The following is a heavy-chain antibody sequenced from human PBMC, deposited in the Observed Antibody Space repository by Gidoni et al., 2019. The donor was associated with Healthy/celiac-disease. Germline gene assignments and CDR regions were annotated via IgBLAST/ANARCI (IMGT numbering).Heavy chain of an antibody. V-gene: IGHV5-10-1*03. CDR1: GYSFTTYW. CDR3: ARQRSGHTLAYYYYYMDV. Sequence: EVQLVQSGAEVKKPGESLRISRKGSGYSFTTYWISWVRQMPGKGLEWMGRIDPSDSYTNYSPSFQGHVTISADKSISTAYLQWSSLKASDTAMYYCARQRSGHTLAYYYYYMDVWGKGTTVTVSS. CDR2: IDPSDSYT. J-gene: IGHJ6*03. D-gene: IGHD6-25*01.